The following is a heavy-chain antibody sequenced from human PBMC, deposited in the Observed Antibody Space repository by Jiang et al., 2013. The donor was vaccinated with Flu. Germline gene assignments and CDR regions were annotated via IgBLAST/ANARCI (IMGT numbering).Heavy chain of an antibody. V-gene: IGHV6-1*01. D-gene: IGHD3-10*01. CDR3: ARGRDSAFDI. J-gene: IGHJ3*02. Sequence: TCAISGDSVSSNTAAWNWIRQSPSRGLEWLGRTYYRSKWYNDYVVSVKGRITINPDTSKNQSSLQLNSVTPEDTAVYYCARGRDSAFDIWGQGTVVTVSS. CDR2: TYYRSKWYN. CDR1: GDSVSSNTAA.